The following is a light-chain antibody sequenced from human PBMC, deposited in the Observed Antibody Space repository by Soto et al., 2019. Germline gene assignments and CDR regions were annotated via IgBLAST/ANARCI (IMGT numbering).Light chain of an antibody. CDR3: QRYTNWTAIT. CDR1: QIVGSY. Sequence: EIVLTQSPATLSLSPGERATLSCRASQIVGSYLAWFRQTPGQAPRLLIYDTSIRATGIPARFSGSRSRTECTLTIRRLQSEDFAVYCGQRYTNWTAITCGRGTRLEIK. V-gene: IGKV3-11*01. CDR2: DTS. J-gene: IGKJ5*01.